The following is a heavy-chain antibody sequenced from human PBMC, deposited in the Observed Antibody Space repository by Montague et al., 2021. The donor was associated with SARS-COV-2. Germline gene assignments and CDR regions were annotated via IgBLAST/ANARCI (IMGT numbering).Heavy chain of an antibody. CDR2: IHHSGST. D-gene: IGHD3-3*01. CDR1: GGSFSDYY. J-gene: IGHJ4*02. V-gene: IGHV4-34*01. CDR3: ARQLAGFWSGYFDY. Sequence: SETLSLTCAVYGGSFSDYYWSWIRQTPGKGLEWIGEIHHSGSTNYNPSLKRRVTISVDTSKNQFSLKLSSVTAADTAVYYCARQLAGFWSGYFDYWGQGTLVTASS.